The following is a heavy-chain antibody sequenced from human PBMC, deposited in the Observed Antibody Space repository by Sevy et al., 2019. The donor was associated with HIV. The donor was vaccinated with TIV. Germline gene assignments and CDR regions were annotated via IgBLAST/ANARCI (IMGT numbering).Heavy chain of an antibody. CDR1: GFTFGDYA. D-gene: IGHD1-26*01. CDR3: TRVAIVGATGDYYGMDV. CDR2: IRSKAYGGTT. V-gene: IGHV3-49*04. Sequence: GGSLRLSCTASGFTFGDYAMSWVRQAPGKGLEWVGFIRSKAYGGTTEYAAYVKGRFTISRDDSKSIDYLQMNSLKTEDTAVYYCTRVAIVGATGDYYGMDVWGQGTTVTVSS. J-gene: IGHJ6*02.